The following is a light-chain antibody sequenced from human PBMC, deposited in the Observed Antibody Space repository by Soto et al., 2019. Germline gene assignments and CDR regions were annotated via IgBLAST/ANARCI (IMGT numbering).Light chain of an antibody. CDR1: SGSIASDN. J-gene: IGLJ3*02. CDR2: EHT. CDR3: RSFDNNNGV. Sequence: NFMLTQPHSVSESPGKTVTISCTRSSGSIASDNVQWYRQRPGSAPTTLIYEHTRRPSGVPGRFSGSIDTSANSVSLTVTGLETEDEADYYCRSFDNNNGVFGGGTKLTVL. V-gene: IGLV6-57*04.